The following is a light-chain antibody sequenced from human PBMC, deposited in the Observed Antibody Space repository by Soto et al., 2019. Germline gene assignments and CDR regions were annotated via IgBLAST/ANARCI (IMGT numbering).Light chain of an antibody. V-gene: IGLV1-40*01. CDR2: GDT. Sequence: QSVLTQPPSVSGAPGQRVTISCTGSSSNIGAYYDVHWYQQLPGTAPKLLIYGDTNRPSGVPDRFSGSKSGTSASLAITGLQAEDEADYYCQSYDTSLRKVFGTGTKVTVL. CDR1: SSNIGAYYD. CDR3: QSYDTSLRKV. J-gene: IGLJ1*01.